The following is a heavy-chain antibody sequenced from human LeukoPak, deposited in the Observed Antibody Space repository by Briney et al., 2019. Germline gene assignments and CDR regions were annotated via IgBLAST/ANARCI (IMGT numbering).Heavy chain of an antibody. CDR1: GYTFTSYA. CDR2: INAGNGNT. Sequence: ASVKVSCKASGYTFTSYAMHWVRQAPGQRLEWMGWINAGNGNTKYSQKFQGRVTITRDTSASTAYMELSSLRSEDTAVYYCVRRYGSGNVFDYWGQGTLVTVSS. CDR3: VRRYGSGNVFDY. J-gene: IGHJ4*02. D-gene: IGHD3-10*01. V-gene: IGHV1-3*01.